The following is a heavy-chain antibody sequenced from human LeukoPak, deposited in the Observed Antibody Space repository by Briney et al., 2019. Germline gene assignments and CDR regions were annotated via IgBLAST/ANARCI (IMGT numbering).Heavy chain of an antibody. D-gene: IGHD3-10*01. CDR2: SNWNGASK. CDR3: VRDAGGVFDY. CDR1: GFTFYDYG. V-gene: IGHV3-20*04. Sequence: GGSLRLSCAASGFTFYDYGMSWVRQAPGKGLEWVSGSNWNGASKGYAVSVKGRFTISRDNAKKSVYLQMNSLRAEDTALYYCVRDAGGVFDYWGQGTLVTVSS. J-gene: IGHJ4*02.